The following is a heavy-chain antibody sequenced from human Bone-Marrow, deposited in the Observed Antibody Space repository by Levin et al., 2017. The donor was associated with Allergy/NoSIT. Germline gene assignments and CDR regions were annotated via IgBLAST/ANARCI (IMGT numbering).Heavy chain of an antibody. CDR3: AREDGSTFDS. D-gene: IGHD5-24*01. J-gene: IGHJ4*02. CDR2: IYYSGST. V-gene: IGHV4-59*12. Sequence: GSLRLSCTVSGASISSFYWSWIRQPPGKGLEWIGYIYYSGSTYYNPSLKSRAMISLDTSKNQFSLKVTSATAADAAVYYCAREDGSTFDSWGQGTLVTVSS. CDR1: GASISSFY.